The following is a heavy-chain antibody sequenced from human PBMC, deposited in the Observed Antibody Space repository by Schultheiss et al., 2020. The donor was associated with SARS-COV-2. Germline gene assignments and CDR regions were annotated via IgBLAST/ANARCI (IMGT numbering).Heavy chain of an antibody. J-gene: IGHJ5*02. CDR1: GGSISSYY. D-gene: IGHD3-10*01. Sequence: SETLSLTCTVSGGSISSYYWSWIRQPPGKGLEWIGYIYYSGSTNYNPSLKSRVTISVDTSKNQFSLKLSSVTAADTAVYYCASWVRGAMDGWFDPWGQGTLVTVSS. CDR2: IYYSGST. CDR3: ASWVRGAMDGWFDP. V-gene: IGHV4-59*12.